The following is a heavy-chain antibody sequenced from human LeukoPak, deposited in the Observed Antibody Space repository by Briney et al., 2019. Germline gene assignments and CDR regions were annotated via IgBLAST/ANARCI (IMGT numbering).Heavy chain of an antibody. J-gene: IGHJ4*02. V-gene: IGHV1-18*01. CDR1: GYTFTSYG. CDR2: VSAYNFGT. CDR3: TRCWSFDRGYCDF. Sequence: ASVKVSCRTSGYTFTSYGITWVRQAPGQGPEWMGWVSAYNFGTDYAQKFQGRVTMTADTSIGTVYMELRSLKSDDTAIYYCTRCWSFDRGYCDFWGQGTLVTVSS.